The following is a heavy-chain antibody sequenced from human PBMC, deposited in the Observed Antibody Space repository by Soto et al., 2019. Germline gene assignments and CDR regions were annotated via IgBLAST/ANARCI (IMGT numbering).Heavy chain of an antibody. CDR2: INYSGST. Sequence: SETLSLTCTVSGGSVSSGSYYWSWIRQPPGKGLEWIGYINYSGSTNYNPSLKSRVTISIDTSKNQFSLKLSSVTAADTAVYYCARPRVVGATGPFDIWGQGTMVTVS. D-gene: IGHD1-26*01. J-gene: IGHJ3*02. CDR1: GGSVSSGSYY. V-gene: IGHV4-61*01. CDR3: ARPRVVGATGPFDI.